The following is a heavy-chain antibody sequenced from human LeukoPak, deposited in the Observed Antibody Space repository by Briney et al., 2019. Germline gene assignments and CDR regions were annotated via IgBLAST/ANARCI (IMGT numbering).Heavy chain of an antibody. D-gene: IGHD2-8*01. CDR1: GYTFTSYA. CDR2: INAGNGNT. CDR3: ARDFTTYCTNGVCSDRNWFDP. V-gene: IGHV1-3*01. Sequence: ASVKVSCKASGYTFTSYAMHWVRQAPGQRLEWMGWINAGNGNTKYSQKFQGRVTITRDTSASTAYMELSRLRSDDTAVYYCARDFTTYCTNGVCSDRNWFDPWGQGTLVTVSS. J-gene: IGHJ5*02.